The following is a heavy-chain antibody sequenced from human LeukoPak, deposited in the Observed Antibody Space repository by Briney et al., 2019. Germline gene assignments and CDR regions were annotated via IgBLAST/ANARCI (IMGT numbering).Heavy chain of an antibody. Sequence: PSQTLSLTCTVSGGSISSGGYYWSWIRQHPGKGLEWIGYIYYSGSTYYNPSLKSRVTISVDTSKNQFSLQLNSVTPEDTAVYYCAIQLERLAGAFDIWGQGTMVTVSS. CDR1: GGSISSGGYY. CDR2: IYYSGST. D-gene: IGHD1-1*01. V-gene: IGHV4-31*03. CDR3: AIQLERLAGAFDI. J-gene: IGHJ3*02.